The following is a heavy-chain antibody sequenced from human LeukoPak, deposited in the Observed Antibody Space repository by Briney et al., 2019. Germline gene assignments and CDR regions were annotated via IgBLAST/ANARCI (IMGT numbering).Heavy chain of an antibody. J-gene: IGHJ4*02. CDR1: GGSISSYY. D-gene: IGHD6-13*01. CDR3: ARTTAAAGTSFDY. Sequence: SETLSLTCTVSGGSISSYYWSWIRQPPGKGLEWIGYIYFSGSTDYNPSLKSRVTISVDTSKNQFSLKLRSVTAVDTAMYYCARTTAAAGTSFDYWGQGTLVTVSS. CDR2: IYFSGST. V-gene: IGHV4-59*12.